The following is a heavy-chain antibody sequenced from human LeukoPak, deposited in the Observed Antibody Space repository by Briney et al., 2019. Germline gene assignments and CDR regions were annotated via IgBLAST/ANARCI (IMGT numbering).Heavy chain of an antibody. CDR2: IYHSGST. V-gene: IGHV4-39*07. J-gene: IGHJ3*02. Sequence: SETLSLTCTVSGGSISSSSYYWGWIRQPPGKGLEWIGSIYHSGSTYYNPSLKSRVTISVDTSKNQFSLKLSSVTAADTAVYYCARVDSSGYYGAFDIWGQGTMVTVSS. D-gene: IGHD3-22*01. CDR1: GGSISSSSYY. CDR3: ARVDSSGYYGAFDI.